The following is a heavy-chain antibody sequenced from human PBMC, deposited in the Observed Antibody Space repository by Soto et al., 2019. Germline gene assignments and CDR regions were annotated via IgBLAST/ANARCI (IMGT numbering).Heavy chain of an antibody. CDR3: ARLRVDIWSAAVFDH. D-gene: IGHD3-3*01. Sequence: QVQLVQSGAEVKKPGASVKVSCETSGYTFTTFAMHWVRQAPGQSLEWLGYINAGNGNIKYAQKFQDRVTITRDTSARTVYLELSSLTSEDTATYYCARLRVDIWSAAVFDHWGQGTRVTVSS. J-gene: IGHJ4*02. CDR2: INAGNGNI. CDR1: GYTFTTFA. V-gene: IGHV1-3*01.